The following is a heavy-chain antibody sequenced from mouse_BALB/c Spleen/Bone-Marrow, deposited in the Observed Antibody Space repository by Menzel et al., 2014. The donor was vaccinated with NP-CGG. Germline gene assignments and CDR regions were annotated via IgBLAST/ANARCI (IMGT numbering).Heavy chain of an antibody. V-gene: IGHV5-12-1*01. D-gene: IGHD1-1*01. CDR1: GFAFSSYD. CDR2: ISSGGGST. J-gene: IGHJ2*01. Sequence: EVKVEESGGGSVKPGGSLKLSCAASGFAFSSYDMSWVRQTPEKRLEWVAYISSGGGSTYYPDTVKGRFTISRDTAENTLYLQMSSLKSEDTAMYYCAREVLRYYFDYWGQGTTLTVSS. CDR3: AREVLRYYFDY.